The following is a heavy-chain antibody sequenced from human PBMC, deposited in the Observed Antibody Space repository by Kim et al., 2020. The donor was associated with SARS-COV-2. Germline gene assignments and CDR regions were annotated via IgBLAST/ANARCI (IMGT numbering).Heavy chain of an antibody. J-gene: IGHJ5*02. Sequence: SQKVQGRATISRDTSASTVYMGLSSLRSEDTAVYYCARDGQEYGANPGFDPWGQGTLVTVSS. CDR3: ARDGQEYGANPGFDP. D-gene: IGHD1-26*01. V-gene: IGHV1-3*01.